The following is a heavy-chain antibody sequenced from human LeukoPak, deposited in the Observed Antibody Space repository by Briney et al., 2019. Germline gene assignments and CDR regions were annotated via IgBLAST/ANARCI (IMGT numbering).Heavy chain of an antibody. CDR2: INTNTGNP. D-gene: IGHD1-26*01. J-gene: IGHJ5*02. Sequence: GVSVKVSCKASGYTFTSYAMNWVRQAPGQGLEWMGWINTNTGNPTYAQGFTGRFVFSLDTSVSTAYLQISSLKAEDTAVYYCARSRPIVGATIRWFDPWGQGTLVTVSS. V-gene: IGHV7-4-1*02. CDR1: GYTFTSYA. CDR3: ARSRPIVGATIRWFDP.